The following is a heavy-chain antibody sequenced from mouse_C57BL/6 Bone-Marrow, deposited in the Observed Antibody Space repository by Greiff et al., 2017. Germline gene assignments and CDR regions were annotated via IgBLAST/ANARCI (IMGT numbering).Heavy chain of an antibody. CDR1: GYSITSGYY. D-gene: IGHD1-1*01. J-gene: IGHJ3*01. CDR3: ARGFYYGRPWFAY. CDR2: ISYDGSN. Sequence: DVKLQESGPGLVKPSQSLSLTCSVTGYSITSGYYWNWIRQFPGNKLEWMGYISYDGSNNYNPSLKNRISITRDTSKNQFFLKLNSVTTEDTATYYCARGFYYGRPWFAYWGQGTLVTVSA. V-gene: IGHV3-6*01.